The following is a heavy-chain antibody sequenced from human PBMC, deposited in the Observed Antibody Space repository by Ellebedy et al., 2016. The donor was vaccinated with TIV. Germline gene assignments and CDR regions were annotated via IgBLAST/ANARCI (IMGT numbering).Heavy chain of an antibody. D-gene: IGHD5-12*01. Sequence: PGGSLRLSCAASGFSVSNNYMSWVRQAPGKGLEWVLVLYSGGTTVYADFVKDRFTFSRDNSKNTLYLQMNRLRVEDTAVYYCARDKGGEYSGYEQRAFDCWGQGTLVTVFS. CDR2: LYSGGTT. CDR1: GFSVSNNY. J-gene: IGHJ4*02. V-gene: IGHV3-66*01. CDR3: ARDKGGEYSGYEQRAFDC.